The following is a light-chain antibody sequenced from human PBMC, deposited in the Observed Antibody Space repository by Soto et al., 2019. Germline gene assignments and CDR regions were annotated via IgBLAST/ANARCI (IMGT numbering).Light chain of an antibody. CDR2: GAS. Sequence: EIVLTQSPGTLSLSQGERATLSCRAIQGVSSTYLAWYQQNPGQAPRLLIYGASSRATGIPDRFSGSSAGNDFPPTSSRVQPEFSALYYRQQYGSSPRVTFGQGTRLEIK. CDR3: QQYGSSPRVT. V-gene: IGKV3-20*01. CDR1: QGVSSTY. J-gene: IGKJ5*01.